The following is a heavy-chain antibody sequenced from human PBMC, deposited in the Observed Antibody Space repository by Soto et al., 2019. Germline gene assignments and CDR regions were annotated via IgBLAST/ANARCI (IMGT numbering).Heavy chain of an antibody. CDR1: GGTFSSYA. Sequence: SVKVSCKASGGTFSSYAISWVRQAPGQGLEWMGGIIPIFGTANYAQEFQGRVTITADESTSTAYMELSSLRSEDTAVYYCARTRLGCGGDCYFQTFDYWGQGTLVTVSS. D-gene: IGHD2-21*02. CDR3: ARTRLGCGGDCYFQTFDY. V-gene: IGHV1-69*13. CDR2: IIPIFGTA. J-gene: IGHJ4*02.